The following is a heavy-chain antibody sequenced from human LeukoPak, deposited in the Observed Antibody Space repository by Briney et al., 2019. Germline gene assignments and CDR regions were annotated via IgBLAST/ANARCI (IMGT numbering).Heavy chain of an antibody. Sequence: GASVKGSCKASGYTFTSYYMHWVRQAPGQGLEWMGIINPSGGSTSYAQKFQGGVTMTRDTSTSTVYMELSSLRSEDTAVYYCARGGIVEGAFDIWGQGTMVTVSS. D-gene: IGHD2-15*01. CDR1: GYTFTSYY. V-gene: IGHV1-46*03. J-gene: IGHJ3*02. CDR2: INPSGGST. CDR3: ARGGIVEGAFDI.